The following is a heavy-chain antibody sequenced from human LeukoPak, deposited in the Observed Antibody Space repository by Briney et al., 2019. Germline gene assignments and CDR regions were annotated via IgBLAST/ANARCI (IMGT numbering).Heavy chain of an antibody. CDR2: ISSSGSTI. CDR1: GFTFSDYY. CDR3: ARDQHVAVPAANHY. J-gene: IGHJ4*02. V-gene: IGHV3-11*01. Sequence: GGSLRLSCAASGFTFSDYYMSWIRQAPGKGLEWVSYISSSGSTIYYADSVKGRFTISRDNAKNSLYLQMNSLRAEDTAVYYCARDQHVAVPAANHYWGQGTLVTVSS. D-gene: IGHD2-2*01.